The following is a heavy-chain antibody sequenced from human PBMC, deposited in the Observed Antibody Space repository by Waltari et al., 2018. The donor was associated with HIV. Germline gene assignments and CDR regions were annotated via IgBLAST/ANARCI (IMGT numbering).Heavy chain of an antibody. CDR2: INPICGST. CDR3: ARGESVAVSNIPPGYRFDF. J-gene: IGHJ4*02. Sequence: VKLVQSGAELQTTGASVQFPCTASGYSFTAYYIHLVRPAPGQGLQWMGRINPICGSTNIPLTFQGRSTMTRDTSSGAVFTELRGLKFNDTALYYCARGESVAVSNIPPGYRFDFWGQGTLITVSS. CDR1: GYSFTAYY. V-gene: IGHV1-2*06. D-gene: IGHD2-15*01.